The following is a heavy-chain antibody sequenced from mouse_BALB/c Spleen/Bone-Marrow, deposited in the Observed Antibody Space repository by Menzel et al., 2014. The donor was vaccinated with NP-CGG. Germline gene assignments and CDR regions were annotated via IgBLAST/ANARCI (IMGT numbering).Heavy chain of an antibody. CDR3: NALLRKEAMDY. Sequence: VQLQQSGAELVRSGASVKLSCTASGFNSKDYYIHWVKQRPEQGLEWIGWIDPENGDTEYAPKFQGKATMTADTSANTAYLHLSSLTSEDTAVYYCNALLRKEAMDYWGQGTSVTVSS. CDR1: GFNSKDYY. V-gene: IGHV14-4*02. J-gene: IGHJ4*01. CDR2: IDPENGDT. D-gene: IGHD1-1*01.